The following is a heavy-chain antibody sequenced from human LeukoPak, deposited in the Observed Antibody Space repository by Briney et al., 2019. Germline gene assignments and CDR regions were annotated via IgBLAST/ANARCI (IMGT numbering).Heavy chain of an antibody. CDR1: GFTVSDNY. Sequence: GGSLRLSCAASGFTVSDNYMTWVRQAPGRGLEWVSVIYRGGTTYYADSVKGRFTISRDNSKNTVYLQMNSLRAEDTAVYYCARGLSGVLYWGQGTLVTVSS. D-gene: IGHD2-15*01. CDR2: IYRGGTT. J-gene: IGHJ4*02. CDR3: ARGLSGVLY. V-gene: IGHV3-66*01.